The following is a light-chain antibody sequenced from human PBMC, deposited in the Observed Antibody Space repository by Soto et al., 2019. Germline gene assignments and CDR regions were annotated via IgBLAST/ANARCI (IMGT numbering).Light chain of an antibody. CDR2: KAS. Sequence: DIQMTQSPSTLSASVGDGVTITCRASQSISSWLAWYQQKPGKAPKLLIYKASSLESGVPSRFSGSGSGTEFTLTISSLQPADFATYYCQQYNSYSRTFGQGTKV. V-gene: IGKV1-5*03. J-gene: IGKJ1*01. CDR1: QSISSW. CDR3: QQYNSYSRT.